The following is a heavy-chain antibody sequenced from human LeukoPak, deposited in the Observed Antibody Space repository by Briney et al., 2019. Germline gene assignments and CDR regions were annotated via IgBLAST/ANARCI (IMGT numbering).Heavy chain of an antibody. CDR1: GFTFSSYG. CDR3: ARPTSNTDGGNHPPGDYYYGMDV. CDR2: ISYDGSNK. Sequence: GGSLRLSCAASGFTFSSYGMHWVRQAPGKGLEWVAVISYDGSNKYYADSVKGRFTISRDNSKNTLYLQMNSLRAEDTAVYYCARPTSNTDGGNHPPGDYYYGMDVWGQGTTVTVSS. V-gene: IGHV3-30*19. J-gene: IGHJ6*02. D-gene: IGHD4-23*01.